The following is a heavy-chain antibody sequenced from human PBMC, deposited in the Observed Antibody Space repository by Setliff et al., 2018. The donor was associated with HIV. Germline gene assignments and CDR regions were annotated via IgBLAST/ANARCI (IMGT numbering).Heavy chain of an antibody. D-gene: IGHD1-1*01. Sequence: GASVMVSCKASGYTFTDHFIHWVRQAPGQGLEWMGWINPNSGGTNYAQKFQGRVTMTRDTSISTAYMELSSLRYDDTAVYYCARGLENWYFDLWGRGTLVTVSS. CDR1: GYTFTDHF. CDR3: ARGLENWYFDL. CDR2: INPNSGGT. V-gene: IGHV1-2*02. J-gene: IGHJ2*01.